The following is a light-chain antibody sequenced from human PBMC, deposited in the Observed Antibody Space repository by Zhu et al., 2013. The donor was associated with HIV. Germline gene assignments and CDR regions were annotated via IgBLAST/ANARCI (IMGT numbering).Light chain of an antibody. J-gene: IGLJ2*01. Sequence: SYELSQPPSVSVSPGQTATITCSGDKLGDKYTSWYQQKPGQSPVLVIYQDNKRPSGLPERFSGSISGNTATLTISGTQSMDEADYYCQAWDSSTAVFGGGTKVTVL. V-gene: IGLV3-1*01. CDR1: KLGDKY. CDR3: QAWDSSTAV. CDR2: QDN.